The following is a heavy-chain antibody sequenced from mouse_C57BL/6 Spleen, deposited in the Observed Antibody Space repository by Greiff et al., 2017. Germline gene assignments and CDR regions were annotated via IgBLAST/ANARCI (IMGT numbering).Heavy chain of an antibody. CDR1: GYTFTDYY. CDR3: ARSLVYYDYDGNAMDY. V-gene: IGHV1-19*01. Sequence: QLQESGPVLVKPGASVKMSCKASGYTFTDYYMNWVKQSHGKSLEWIGVINPYNGGTSYNQKFKGKATLTVDKSSSTAYMELNSLTSEDSAVYYCARSLVYYDYDGNAMDYWGQGTSVTVSS. CDR2: INPYNGGT. D-gene: IGHD2-4*01. J-gene: IGHJ4*01.